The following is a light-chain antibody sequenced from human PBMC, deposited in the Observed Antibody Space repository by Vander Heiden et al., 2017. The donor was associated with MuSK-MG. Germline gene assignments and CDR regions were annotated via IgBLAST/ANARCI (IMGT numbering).Light chain of an antibody. CDR3: QQYNNWPRT. V-gene: IGKV3-15*01. Sequence: ERVITQSPATLSVSPGARATLSCRASRSVNSNLAWYQQKPGQAPRLLIYGASTRATGIPARFSGSGSGTEFTLTISSLQSEDFAVYYCQQYNNWPRTFGQGTKVEIK. CDR2: GAS. CDR1: RSVNSN. J-gene: IGKJ1*01.